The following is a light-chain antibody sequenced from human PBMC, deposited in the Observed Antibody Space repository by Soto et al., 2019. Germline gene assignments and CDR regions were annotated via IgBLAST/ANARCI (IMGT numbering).Light chain of an antibody. CDR1: QSVLYSSNNKNY. J-gene: IGKJ4*01. Sequence: IVMTQAPDSLAESLGERATINCKSSQSVLYSSNNKNYLAWYQQKPGQPPKLLIYWASTRESGVPDRFSGSGSGTDFTLTISSLQAEDVAVYYCQQYYSTPLTFGGGTKLDIK. V-gene: IGKV4-1*01. CDR3: QQYYSTPLT. CDR2: WAS.